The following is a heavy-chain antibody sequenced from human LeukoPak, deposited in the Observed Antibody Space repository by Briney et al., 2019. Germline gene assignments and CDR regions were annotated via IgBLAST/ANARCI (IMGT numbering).Heavy chain of an antibody. CDR3: GLQWDHPGGAFDI. Sequence: PGESLKISCKGSGYSFTSYWIGWVRQMPGKGLEWMGIIYPGDSDTRYGLSFQGQVTISADKSISTAYLQWSSLEASDTAMYYCGLQWDHPGGAFDIWGQGTMVTVSS. CDR1: GYSFTSYW. J-gene: IGHJ3*02. CDR2: IYPGDSDT. V-gene: IGHV5-51*01. D-gene: IGHD1-14*01.